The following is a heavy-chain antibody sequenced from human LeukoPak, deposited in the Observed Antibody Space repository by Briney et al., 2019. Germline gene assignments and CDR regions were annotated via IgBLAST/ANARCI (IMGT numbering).Heavy chain of an antibody. CDR3: ARNGYYYDSSGYVDY. J-gene: IGHJ4*02. D-gene: IGHD3-22*01. CDR2: ISYDGSNK. CDR1: GFTFSSYA. V-gene: IGHV3-30*04. Sequence: GGSLRLSCAASGFTFSSYAMHWVRQAPGKGLEWVAVISYDGSNKYYADSVKGRFTISRDNSKNTLYLQMNSLRAEDTAVYYCARNGYYYDSSGYVDYWGQGTLVTVSS.